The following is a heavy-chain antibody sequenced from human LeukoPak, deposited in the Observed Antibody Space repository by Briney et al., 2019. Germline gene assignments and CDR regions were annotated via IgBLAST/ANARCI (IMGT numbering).Heavy chain of an antibody. CDR1: KFTFMNYA. Sequence: GGSLRLSCTASKFTFMNYAMHWVRQAPGKGLEWLSTIGSAGGSIFYADSVKGRFTISRDNSKSTLFLQMDSLRVEDTALYYCAKRGEVSTYYYFESWGQGALVIVSS. J-gene: IGHJ4*02. V-gene: IGHV3-23*01. CDR3: AKRGEVSTYYYFES. D-gene: IGHD2/OR15-2a*01. CDR2: IGSAGGSI.